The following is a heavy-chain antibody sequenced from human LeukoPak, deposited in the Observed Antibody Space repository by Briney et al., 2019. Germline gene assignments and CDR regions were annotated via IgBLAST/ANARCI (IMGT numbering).Heavy chain of an antibody. J-gene: IGHJ4*02. CDR1: GFTFSRYA. D-gene: IGHD6-6*01. Sequence: GGSLRLSCAASGFTFSRYAMSWVRQAPGKGLEWVSAISDSGGSTYYADSVKGRFTIPRENSKNTMYMQMNSLRADDTAVHYCAKRIEYSSSSAYFDFWGQGTLVTVSS. CDR3: AKRIEYSSSSAYFDF. CDR2: ISDSGGST. V-gene: IGHV3-23*01.